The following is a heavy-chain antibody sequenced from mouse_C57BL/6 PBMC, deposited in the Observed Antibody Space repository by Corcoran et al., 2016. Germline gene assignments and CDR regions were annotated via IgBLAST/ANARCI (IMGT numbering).Heavy chain of an antibody. D-gene: IGHD1-1*01. J-gene: IGHJ1*03. CDR3: TITTVVRSYWNVDV. CDR2: IRYDGSN. CDR1: GHSITSGYY. V-gene: IGHV3-6*01. Sequence: VQLQESAPGLVKLSQSLPLTCSVTGHSITSGYYWNCIRQFPGNKLEWMGYIRYDGSNNYNPSRKNRISITRDTSKNQFILKFNSVTTEDTATYDCTITTVVRSYWNVDVWGTGTTATVSA.